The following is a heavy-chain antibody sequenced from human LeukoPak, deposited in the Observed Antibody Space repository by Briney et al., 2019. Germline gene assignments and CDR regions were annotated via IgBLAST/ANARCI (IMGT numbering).Heavy chain of an antibody. CDR2: INHSGST. D-gene: IGHD3-9*01. J-gene: IGHJ3*02. CDR1: GGSFSGYY. V-gene: IGHV4-34*01. CDR3: ARQYYDILTGYWEDAFDI. Sequence: SETLSLTCAVYGGSFSGYYWSWIRQPPGKGLEWIGEINHSGSTNYNPSLKSRVTISVDTSKNQFSLKLSSVTAADTAVYYCARQYYDILTGYWEDAFDIWGQGTMVTVSS.